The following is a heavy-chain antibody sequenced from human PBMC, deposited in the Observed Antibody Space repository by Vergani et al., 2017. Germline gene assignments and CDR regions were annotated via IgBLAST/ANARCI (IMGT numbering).Heavy chain of an antibody. V-gene: IGHV3-53*04. D-gene: IGHD6-13*01. CDR3: ASPGMAAAGNSYYYYYMDV. J-gene: IGHJ6*03. Sequence: EVQLVESGGGLVQPGGSLRLSCAASGFTVSSNYMSWVRQAPGKGLEWVSVIYSGGSTYYADSVKGRFTISRHNSKNTLYLQMNSLRAEDKAVYYCASPGMAAAGNSYYYYYMDVWGKGTTVTVSS. CDR2: IYSGGST. CDR1: GFTVSSNY.